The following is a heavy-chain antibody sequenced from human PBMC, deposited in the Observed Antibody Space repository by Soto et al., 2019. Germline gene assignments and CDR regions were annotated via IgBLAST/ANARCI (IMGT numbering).Heavy chain of an antibody. CDR3: ASSHIAVAPYGMDV. J-gene: IGHJ6*02. CDR1: GGSFSGYY. Sequence: PSETLSLTCAVYGGSFSGYYWSWIRQPPGKGLEWIGEINHSGSTNYNPSLKSRVTISVDTSKNQFSLKLSSVTAADTAVYYCASSHIAVAPYGMDVWGQGTTVTVSS. CDR2: INHSGST. D-gene: IGHD6-13*01. V-gene: IGHV4-34*01.